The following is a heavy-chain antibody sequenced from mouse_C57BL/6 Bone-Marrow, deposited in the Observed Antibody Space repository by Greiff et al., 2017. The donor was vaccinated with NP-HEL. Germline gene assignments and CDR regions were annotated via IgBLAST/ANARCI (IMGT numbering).Heavy chain of an antibody. CDR1: GFSFNTYA. D-gene: IGHD2-12*01. V-gene: IGHV10-1*01. Sequence: EVQVVESGGGLVQPKGSLKLSCAASGFSFNTYAMNWVRQAPGKGLEWVARIRSKSNNYATYYADSVKDRFTISRDDSESMLYLQMNNLKTEDTAMYYCVRRRHYAMDYWGQGTSVTVSS. CDR2: IRSKSNNYAT. CDR3: VRRRHYAMDY. J-gene: IGHJ4*01.